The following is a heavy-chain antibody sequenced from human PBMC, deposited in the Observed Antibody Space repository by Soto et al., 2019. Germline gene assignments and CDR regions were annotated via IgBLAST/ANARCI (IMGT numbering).Heavy chain of an antibody. CDR1: GFIFRNYW. CDR2: IKEDGGQK. J-gene: IGHJ4*02. D-gene: IGHD5-18*01. CDR3: AKDIVRYTYGACDY. V-gene: IGHV3-7*01. Sequence: PGGSLRLSCAASGFIFRNYWMSWVRQAPGKGLEWVANIKEDGGQKYYMDSVKGRFTISRDNSKNTLYLQMNSLRVEDTAVYYCAKDIVRYTYGACDYWGQGALVTVSS.